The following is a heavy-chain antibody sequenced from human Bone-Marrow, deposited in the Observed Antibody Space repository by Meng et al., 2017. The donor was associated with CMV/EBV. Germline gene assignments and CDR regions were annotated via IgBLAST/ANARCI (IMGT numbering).Heavy chain of an antibody. J-gene: IGHJ6*02. CDR1: GGTFSSYT. CDR2: IIPILGIA. Sequence: SVKDSCKASGGTFSSYTISWVRQAPGQGLEWMGRIIPILGIANYAQKFQGRVTITADKSTSTAYMELSSLRSEDTAVYYCARDLKVVVPAPVGRRTFYYYTMDVWGQGTTVTVSS. D-gene: IGHD2-2*01. CDR3: ARDLKVVVPAPVGRRTFYYYTMDV. V-gene: IGHV1-69*04.